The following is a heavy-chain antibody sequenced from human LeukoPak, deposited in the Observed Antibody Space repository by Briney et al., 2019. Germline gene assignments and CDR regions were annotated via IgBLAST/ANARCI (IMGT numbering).Heavy chain of an antibody. CDR1: GGSISSSSYY. J-gene: IGHJ3*02. V-gene: IGHV4-39*01. D-gene: IGHD2-2*01. CDR2: IYYSGST. CDR3: ARRNEGCSSTSCPLRDAFDI. Sequence: SETLSLTCTVSGGSISSSSYYWGWIRQPPGKGLEWIGSIYYSGSTYYNPSLKSRVTISVDTSKNQFSLKLSSVIAADTAVYYCARRNEGCSSTSCPLRDAFDIWGQGTMVTVSS.